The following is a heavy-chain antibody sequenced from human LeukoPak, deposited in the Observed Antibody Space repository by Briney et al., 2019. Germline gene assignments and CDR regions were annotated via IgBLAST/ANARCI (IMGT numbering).Heavy chain of an antibody. CDR3: ARSEYSYGADAFDI. J-gene: IGHJ3*02. V-gene: IGHV4-59*01. Sequence: SETLSLTCTVSGGSISSYYWSWIRQPPGKGLEWIGYIYYSGSTNYNPSLKSRVTISVDTSKNQFSLRLSSVTAADTAVYYCARSEYSYGADAFDIWGQGTMVTVSS. CDR2: IYYSGST. CDR1: GGSISSYY. D-gene: IGHD5-18*01.